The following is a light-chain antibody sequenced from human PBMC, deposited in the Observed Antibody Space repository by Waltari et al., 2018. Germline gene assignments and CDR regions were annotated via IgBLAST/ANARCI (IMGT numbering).Light chain of an antibody. CDR3: LQHYTTPFT. CDR1: QDVTNS. J-gene: IGKJ3*01. V-gene: IGKV4-1*01. CDR2: WAS. Sequence: DIVMTQSPECLGVSLGERATLHCKSSQDVTNSLSWYKQQPGPPPELLIYWASTRESGVPDRFSGSGFGTDFTLTIRSLQAEDVAVYYCLQHYTTPFTFGPGTRVDI.